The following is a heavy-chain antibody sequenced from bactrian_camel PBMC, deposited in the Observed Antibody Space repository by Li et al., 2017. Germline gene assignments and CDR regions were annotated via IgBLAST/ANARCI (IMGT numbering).Heavy chain of an antibody. J-gene: IGHJ4*01. CDR1: GYSTYC. CDR2: AQDRGRT. Sequence: HVQLVESGGGLVQPGGSLRLSCAGSGYSTYCMAWFRQAPGKVREWVAGAQDRGRTRYADSVKGRFTVFQDSGHNTLYLRMNNLNPEDTAMYYCATIRFRGFDCLASWPDDENVRYRGQGTQVTVS. V-gene: IGHV3S26*01. CDR3: ATIRFRGFDCLASWPDDENVRY. D-gene: IGHD1*01.